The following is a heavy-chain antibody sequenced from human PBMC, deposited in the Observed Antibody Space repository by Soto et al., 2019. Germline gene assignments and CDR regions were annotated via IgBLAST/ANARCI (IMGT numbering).Heavy chain of an antibody. CDR1: GFTITSSA. Sequence: GASVKVSCKAPGFTITSSAMQWVRQARGQRLEWIGWIVVGSGNTNYAQKFQERVTITRDMSTSTAYMELSSLRSEDTAVYYCAAGGAIAAAGINLFYYYGMDVWG. D-gene: IGHD6-13*01. J-gene: IGHJ6*02. CDR3: AAGGAIAAAGINLFYYYGMDV. CDR2: IVVGSGNT. V-gene: IGHV1-58*02.